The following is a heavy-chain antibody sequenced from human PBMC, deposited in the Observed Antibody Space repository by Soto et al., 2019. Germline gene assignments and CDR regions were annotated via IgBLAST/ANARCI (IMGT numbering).Heavy chain of an antibody. V-gene: IGHV1-69*13. CDR3: ARGLEMATTSFDY. D-gene: IGHD1-1*01. Sequence: GASVKVSCKASGYTFTSYDINWARQAPGQGLEWMGGIIPIFGTANYAQKFQGRVTITADESTSTAYMELSSLRSEDTAVYYCARGLEMATTSFDYWGQGTLVTVSS. J-gene: IGHJ4*02. CDR1: GYTFTSYD. CDR2: IIPIFGTA.